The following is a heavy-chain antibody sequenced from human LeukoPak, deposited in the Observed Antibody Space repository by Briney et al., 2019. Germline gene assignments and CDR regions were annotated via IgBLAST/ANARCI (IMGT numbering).Heavy chain of an antibody. CDR2: IYYSGRN. CDR3: ARAYLWFGELSA. Sequence: WIGYIYYSGRNNYNPSLKSRVTITVDTSKNQFSLKLSSVTAADTAVYYCARAYLWFGELSAWGQGTLVTVSS. D-gene: IGHD3-10*01. J-gene: IGHJ5*02. V-gene: IGHV4-59*01.